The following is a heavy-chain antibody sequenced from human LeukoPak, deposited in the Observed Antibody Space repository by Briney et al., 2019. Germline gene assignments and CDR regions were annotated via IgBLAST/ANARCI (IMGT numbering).Heavy chain of an antibody. D-gene: IGHD3-22*01. V-gene: IGHV4-4*02. Sequence: SETLSLTCAVSGGSINSNNWWSWVRQPPEKGLEWIGEIFHSGGTNYNPSLKSRVTISVDKPKNQFSLKLSSVTAADTAVYYCARVLSGSNFDYWGQGTLVTVSS. J-gene: IGHJ4*02. CDR2: IFHSGGT. CDR1: GGSINSNNW. CDR3: ARVLSGSNFDY.